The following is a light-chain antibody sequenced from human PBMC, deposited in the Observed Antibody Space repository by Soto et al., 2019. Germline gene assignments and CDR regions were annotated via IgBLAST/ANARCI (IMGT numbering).Light chain of an antibody. V-gene: IGKV3-20*01. CDR2: GAS. Sequence: EIVLTQSPGTLSLSPGERATLSCRASQSVNSSYLGWYQQKPGQAPRLLIFGASSRATGIPDRFSGSGSESDFTLTITRLEPEDFAVYYCQQYSDSAWTFGQGTKVDIK. CDR3: QQYSDSAWT. J-gene: IGKJ1*01. CDR1: QSVNSSY.